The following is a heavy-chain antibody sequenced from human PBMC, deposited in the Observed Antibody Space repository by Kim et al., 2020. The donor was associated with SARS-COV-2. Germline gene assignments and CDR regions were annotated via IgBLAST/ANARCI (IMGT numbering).Heavy chain of an antibody. CDR2: IYYSGST. V-gene: IGHV4-39*01. D-gene: IGHD6-19*01. J-gene: IGHJ6*02. CDR3: ARTLAVGWPFPLYYYYGMDV. CDR1: GGSISSSSYY. Sequence: SETLSLTCTVSGGSISSSSYYWGWIRQPPGKGLEWIGSIYYSGSTYYNPSLKSRVTISVDTSKNQFSLKLSSVTAADTAVYYCARTLAVGWPFPLYYYYGMDVWGQGTTVTVSS.